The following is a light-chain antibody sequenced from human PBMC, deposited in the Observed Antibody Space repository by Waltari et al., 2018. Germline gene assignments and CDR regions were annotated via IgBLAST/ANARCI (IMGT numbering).Light chain of an antibody. Sequence: QQQPGHVHDLMIYEDTKRPSGVPERFSGSSSGKTVTLTISGVQADDEADYYCRSSDSSRSFPVFGGGTKLTVL. V-gene: IGLV3-25*03. CDR2: EDT. J-gene: IGLJ2*01. CDR3: RSSDSSRSFPV.